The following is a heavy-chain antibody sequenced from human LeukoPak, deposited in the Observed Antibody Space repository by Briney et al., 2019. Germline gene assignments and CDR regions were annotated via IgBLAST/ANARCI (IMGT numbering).Heavy chain of an antibody. Sequence: SETLSLTCTVSGGSISSYYWSWIRQPPGKGLEWIGYIYCSGSTNYNPSLKSRVTISVDTSKNQFSLKLSSVTAADTAVYYCATTPTPDPAAGKDYYYYGMDVWGQGTTVTVSS. CDR2: IYCSGST. D-gene: IGHD6-13*01. J-gene: IGHJ6*02. V-gene: IGHV4-59*08. CDR3: ATTPTPDPAAGKDYYYYGMDV. CDR1: GGSISSYY.